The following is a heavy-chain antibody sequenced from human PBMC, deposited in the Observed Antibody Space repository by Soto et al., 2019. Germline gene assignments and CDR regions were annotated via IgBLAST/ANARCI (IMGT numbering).Heavy chain of an antibody. D-gene: IGHD1-1*01. CDR1: GFTFSSYS. V-gene: IGHV3-21*01. CDR2: ISSSSSYI. Sequence: GPLRLSCAASGFTFSSYSMNWVRQAPGKGLEWVSSISSSSSYIYYADSVKGRFTISRDNAKNSLYLQMNSLRAEDTAVYYCAINGGGTDYYYGMDVWGQGTTVTVSS. CDR3: AINGGGTDYYYGMDV. J-gene: IGHJ6*02.